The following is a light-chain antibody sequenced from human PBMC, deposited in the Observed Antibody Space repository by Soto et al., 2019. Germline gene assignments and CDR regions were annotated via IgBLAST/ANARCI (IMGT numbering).Light chain of an antibody. CDR1: SSDVGGYNF. CDR3: SSFTSGSTL. CDR2: EVS. Sequence: QSALTQPASVSGSPGQSITISCTGTSSDVGGYNFVSWYQQHPGKAPKLMLYEVSNRPSGVSNRFSGSKSGNTASLTISGLQAEDEADYYCSSFTSGSTLFGTGTKLTVL. V-gene: IGLV2-14*01. J-gene: IGLJ1*01.